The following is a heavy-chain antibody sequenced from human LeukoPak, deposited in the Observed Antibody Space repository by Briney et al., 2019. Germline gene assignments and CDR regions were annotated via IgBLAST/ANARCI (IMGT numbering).Heavy chain of an antibody. CDR1: GYTFTGYY. CDR3: ARVLGYCSSTSCRGNNWFDP. Sequence: ASVRVSCKASGYTFTGYYMHWVRQAPGQGLEWMGWINPNSGGTNYAQKFQGRVTMTRDTSISTAYMELSRLRSDDTAVYYCARVLGYCSSTSCRGNNWFDPWGRGTLVTVSS. CDR2: INPNSGGT. J-gene: IGHJ5*02. V-gene: IGHV1-2*02. D-gene: IGHD2-2*01.